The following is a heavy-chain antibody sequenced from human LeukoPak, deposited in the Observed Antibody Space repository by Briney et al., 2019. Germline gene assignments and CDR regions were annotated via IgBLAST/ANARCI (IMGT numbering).Heavy chain of an antibody. Sequence: SETLSLTCAVYGGSLSGYYWSWIRQPPGKGLEWIGEINHSGSTNYNPSLKSRVTISVDTSKNQFSLKLSSVTAADTAVYYCARGPFVKRITMVRGVRAEYFQHWGQGTLVTVSS. J-gene: IGHJ1*01. V-gene: IGHV4-34*01. CDR1: GGSLSGYY. D-gene: IGHD3-10*01. CDR3: ARGPFVKRITMVRGVRAEYFQH. CDR2: INHSGST.